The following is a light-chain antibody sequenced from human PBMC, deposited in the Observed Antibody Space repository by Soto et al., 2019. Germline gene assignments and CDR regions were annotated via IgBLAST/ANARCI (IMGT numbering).Light chain of an antibody. Sequence: ALTQPASVSGSPGQSITISCTGTSSDVGGYNYVSWYQQHPGKAPKLMIYDVSNRPSGVSNRFSGSKSGNTASLTISGLQAEDEADYYCSSYTSSSIVVFGGGTQLTVL. CDR2: DVS. J-gene: IGLJ2*01. CDR1: SSDVGGYNY. V-gene: IGLV2-14*01. CDR3: SSYTSSSIVV.